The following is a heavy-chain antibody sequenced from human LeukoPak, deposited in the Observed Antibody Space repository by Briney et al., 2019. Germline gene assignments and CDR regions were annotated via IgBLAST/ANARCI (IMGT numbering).Heavy chain of an antibody. V-gene: IGHV4-4*07. Sequence: PSETLSLTCTVSGGSISRYSWSWIRQPAGKGLEWIGRLYNSGNTNYNPSLKSRVTMSVDTSKNQFSLKLSSVTAADTAVYYCARDYRGDVFDSWGQGTLVTVSS. CDR3: ARDYRGDVFDS. J-gene: IGHJ4*02. CDR2: LYNSGNT. CDR1: GGSISRYS. D-gene: IGHD2-21*01.